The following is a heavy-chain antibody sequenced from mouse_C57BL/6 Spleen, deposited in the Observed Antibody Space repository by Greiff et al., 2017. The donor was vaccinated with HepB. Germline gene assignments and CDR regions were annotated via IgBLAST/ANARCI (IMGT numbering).Heavy chain of an antibody. CDR1: GYAFSSSW. J-gene: IGHJ1*03. CDR3: ARKGGRTVVATPYFDV. V-gene: IGHV1-82*01. CDR2: IYPGDGDT. Sequence: VQLQQSGPELVKPGASVKISCKASGYAFSSSWMNWVKQRPGKGLEWIGRIYPGDGDTNYNGKFKGKATLTADKSSSTAYMQLSSLTSEDSAVYFCARKGGRTVVATPYFDVWGTGTTVTVSS. D-gene: IGHD1-1*01.